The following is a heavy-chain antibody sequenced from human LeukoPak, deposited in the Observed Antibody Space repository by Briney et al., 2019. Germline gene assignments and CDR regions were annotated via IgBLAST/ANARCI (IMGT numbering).Heavy chain of an antibody. Sequence: GGSLRLSCEASGFTFNRYWMDWVRQAPGKGLVWVSDIDDDGNRTNYADSVKGRFTISRDNAKNVVFLQMNSLRAEDTAVYYCARDDYGSGSSGFYYYGMDVWGQGTTVTVSS. CDR1: GFTFNRYW. CDR3: ARDDYGSGSSGFYYYGMDV. V-gene: IGHV3-74*01. J-gene: IGHJ6*02. CDR2: IDDDGNRT. D-gene: IGHD3-10*01.